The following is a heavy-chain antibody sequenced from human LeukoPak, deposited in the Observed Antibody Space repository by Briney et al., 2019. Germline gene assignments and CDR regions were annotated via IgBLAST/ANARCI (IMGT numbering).Heavy chain of an antibody. CDR1: NGSFSGYY. CDR2: IYHSGST. D-gene: IGHD5-12*01. Sequence: SETLSLTCAVSNGSFSGYYWSWIRQPPGKGLEWIGSIYHSGSTYYNPSLKSRVTISVDTSKNQFSLKLSSVTAADTAVYYCARVSGGYVEALDYWGQGTLVTVSS. J-gene: IGHJ4*02. V-gene: IGHV4-34*01. CDR3: ARVSGGYVEALDY.